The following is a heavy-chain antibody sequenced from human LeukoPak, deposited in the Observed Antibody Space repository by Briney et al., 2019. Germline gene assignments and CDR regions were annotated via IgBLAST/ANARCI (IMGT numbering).Heavy chain of an antibody. CDR2: INAGNHNP. CDR3: ASGGVWFGEFPYLDY. V-gene: IGHV1-3*01. Sequence: ASVKVSCKASGYTFTDYAMHWVRQAPGQRLEWMGWINAGNHNPKYSQKFQGRVTITRDTSASTAYMELSSLRSEDTAVYYCASGGVWFGEFPYLDYWGQGTLVTVSS. D-gene: IGHD3-10*01. CDR1: GYTFTDYA. J-gene: IGHJ4*02.